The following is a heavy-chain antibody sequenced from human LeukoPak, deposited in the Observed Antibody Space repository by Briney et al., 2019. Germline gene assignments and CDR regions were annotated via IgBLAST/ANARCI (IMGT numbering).Heavy chain of an antibody. D-gene: IGHD6-19*01. Sequence: GGSLRLSCAASGFTLSSYWMTWVRQAPGKGLEWVAKIKPDGSKEYYVDSVKGRFTISRDNSKNTLYLQMNSLRAEDTAVYYCAKGGGWYFYYFDYWGQGTLVTVSS. CDR3: AKGGGWYFYYFDY. CDR1: GFTLSSYW. CDR2: IKPDGSKE. J-gene: IGHJ4*02. V-gene: IGHV3-7*03.